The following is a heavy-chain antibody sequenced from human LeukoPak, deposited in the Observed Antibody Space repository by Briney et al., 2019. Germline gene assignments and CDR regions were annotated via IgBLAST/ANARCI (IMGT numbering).Heavy chain of an antibody. CDR2: IKSKTDGGTT. CDR3: TTDAPYYGSGSYFSDFQH. J-gene: IGHJ1*01. D-gene: IGHD3-10*01. Sequence: GGSLRLSCAASGFTFTYAYMSWVRQAPGRGLEWVGRIKSKTDGGTTDYAAPVKGRFTISRDDSNKTLHLQMNSLKTEDTGVYYCTTDAPYYGSGSYFSDFQHWGQGTLVAVSS. CDR1: GFTFTYAY. V-gene: IGHV3-15*01.